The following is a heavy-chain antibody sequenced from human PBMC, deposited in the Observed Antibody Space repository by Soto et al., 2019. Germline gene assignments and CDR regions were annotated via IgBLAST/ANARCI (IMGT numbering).Heavy chain of an antibody. CDR1: GYTFTSYA. D-gene: IGHD6-13*01. V-gene: IGHV1-18*01. CDR3: ARSGPLEGY. CDR2: ISAYNGNT. J-gene: IGHJ4*02. Sequence: QVQLVQSGAEVKKPGASLKVSCKASGYTFTSYAISWVRQAPGQGLEWMGWISAYNGNTNYAQKLQCRVTMTTDTSTTTVYMELRRLRSDDTAVYYCARSGPLEGYWGQGTLVTVSS.